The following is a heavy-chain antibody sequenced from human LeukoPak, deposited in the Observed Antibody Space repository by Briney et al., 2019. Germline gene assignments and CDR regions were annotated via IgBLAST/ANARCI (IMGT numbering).Heavy chain of an antibody. Sequence: ASVKVSCKASGYTFTSYGISWVRQAPGQGLEWMGWISAYNGNTNYAQKLQGRVTMTTDTSTSTAYMELRSLRSDDTAVYYCARDGRITMVRGVIIIEEYWFDPWGQGTLVTVSS. J-gene: IGHJ5*02. CDR3: ARDGRITMVRGVIIIEEYWFDP. V-gene: IGHV1-18*01. CDR1: GYTFTSYG. D-gene: IGHD3-10*01. CDR2: ISAYNGNT.